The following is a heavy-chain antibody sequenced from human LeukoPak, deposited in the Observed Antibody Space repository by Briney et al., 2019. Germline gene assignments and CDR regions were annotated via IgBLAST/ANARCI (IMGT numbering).Heavy chain of an antibody. V-gene: IGHV4-31*03. CDR1: GGSISSGGYY. Sequence: SQTLSLTCTVSGGSISSGGYYWSWIRQHPGKGLEWIGYIYYSGSTYYNPSLKRRVTISVDTSKNQFSLKLSSVTAADTAVYYCAREIWRIAARPQGAFDIWGQGTMVTVSS. CDR3: AREIWRIAARPQGAFDI. D-gene: IGHD6-6*01. J-gene: IGHJ3*02. CDR2: IYYSGST.